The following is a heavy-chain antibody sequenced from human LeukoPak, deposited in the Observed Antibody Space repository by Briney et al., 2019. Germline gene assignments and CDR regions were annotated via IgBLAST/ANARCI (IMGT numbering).Heavy chain of an antibody. J-gene: IGHJ4*02. CDR1: GFTFDDYA. D-gene: IGHD3-9*01. CDR3: AKNGKDNYDMFFDF. CDR2: ISGDGGST. Sequence: PGGSLRLSCAASGFTFDDYAMHWVRQAPGKSLEWVSLISGDGGSTYYADSVKGRFTISRDNSKNSLYLQMNSLRAEDTAIYYCAKNGKDNYDMFFDFWGQGTLVTVSS. V-gene: IGHV3-43*02.